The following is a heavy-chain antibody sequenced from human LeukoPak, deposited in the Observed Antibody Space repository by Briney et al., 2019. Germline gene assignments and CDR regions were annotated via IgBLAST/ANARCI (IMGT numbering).Heavy chain of an antibody. V-gene: IGHV3-30*02. Sequence: PGGSLRLSCAASGFTFSGYGMHWVRQAPGKGLEWVAFIRYDGSNKYYADSVKGRFTISRDNSKNTLYLQINSLRAEDTAVYYCAKDLIAVADHDYWGQGTLVTVSS. CDR3: AKDLIAVADHDY. CDR1: GFTFSGYG. J-gene: IGHJ4*02. CDR2: IRYDGSNK. D-gene: IGHD6-19*01.